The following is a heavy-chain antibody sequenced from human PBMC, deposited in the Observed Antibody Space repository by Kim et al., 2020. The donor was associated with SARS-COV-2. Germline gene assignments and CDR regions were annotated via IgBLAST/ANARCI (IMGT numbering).Heavy chain of an antibody. Sequence: SVKVSCKASGYTFTSYGISWVRQAPGQGLEWMGWISAYNGNTNYAQKLQGRVTMTTETSTSTAYMELRSLRSDDTAVYYCARFILQVSYQLLFVGQDYYYYYMDVWGKGTTVTVSS. CDR3: ARFILQVSYQLLFVGQDYYYYYMDV. V-gene: IGHV1-18*01. D-gene: IGHD2-2*01. CDR2: ISAYNGNT. CDR1: GYTFTSYG. J-gene: IGHJ6*03.